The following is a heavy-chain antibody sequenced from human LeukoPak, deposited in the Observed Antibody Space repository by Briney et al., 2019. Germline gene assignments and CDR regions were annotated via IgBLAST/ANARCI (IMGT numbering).Heavy chain of an antibody. CDR2: MNPNSGNT. CDR3: ARVLRGGGYFYSSTFRYFDY. CDR1: GYTFTSYD. D-gene: IGHD3-22*01. Sequence: ASVKVSCKASGYTFTSYDINWVRQATGQGLEWMGWMNPNSGNTGYAQKFQGRVTMTRNTSISTAYMELSSLRSEDTAVYCCARVLRGGGYFYSSTFRYFDYWGQGTLVTVSS. J-gene: IGHJ4*02. V-gene: IGHV1-8*01.